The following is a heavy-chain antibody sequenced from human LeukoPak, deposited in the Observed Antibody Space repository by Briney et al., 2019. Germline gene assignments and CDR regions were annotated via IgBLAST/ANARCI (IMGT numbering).Heavy chain of an antibody. J-gene: IGHJ4*02. CDR1: GGSLSSFY. CDR2: ISYRGST. Sequence: SETLSLTCTDSGGSLSSFYWSWIRQPPGKGREWIGFISYRGSTNYNPSLKSRVTISLDTSKKQFSLKLSSVTAADTAVFYCAGGDSSGWTDFDYWGQGTLVTVSS. CDR3: AGGDSSGWTDFDY. V-gene: IGHV4-59*08. D-gene: IGHD6-19*01.